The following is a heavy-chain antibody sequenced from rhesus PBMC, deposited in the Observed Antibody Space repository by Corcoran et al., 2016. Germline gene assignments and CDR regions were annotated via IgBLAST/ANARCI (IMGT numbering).Heavy chain of an antibody. CDR3: AREGTYNFWTGYPFDY. D-gene: IGHD3-3*01. CDR1: GGSISSNY. J-gene: IGHJ4*01. Sequence: QLQLQESGPELVKPSETLSLTCAVSGGSISSNYWSWIRQPPGKGLEWIGRISGSGGSTDYNPSLKSRVTISTDTSKNQFSLKLSSVTAADTAMYYCAREGTYNFWTGYPFDYWGQGVLVTVSS. CDR2: ISGSGGST. V-gene: IGHV4-173*01.